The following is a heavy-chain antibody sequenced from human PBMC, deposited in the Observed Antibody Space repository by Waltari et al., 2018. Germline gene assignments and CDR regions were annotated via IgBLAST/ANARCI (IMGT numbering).Heavy chain of an antibody. CDR2: IIPSLGRA. CDR3: ARGQSWFDP. CDR1: GGTFSSYT. V-gene: IGHV1-69*08. J-gene: IGHJ5*02. Sequence: QVQLVQSGAEVKKPGSSVKVSCKASGGTFSSYTISWVRQAPGQGLEWMGRIIPSLGRANYAQKFQGRGTITADKSTSTADMELSSLRSEDTAVYYCARGQSWFDPWGQGTLVTVSS.